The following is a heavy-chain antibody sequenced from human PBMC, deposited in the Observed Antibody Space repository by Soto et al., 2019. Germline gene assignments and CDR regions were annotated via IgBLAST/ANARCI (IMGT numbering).Heavy chain of an antibody. J-gene: IGHJ5*02. CDR2: IYYSGSP. CDR1: GGSISSSSYY. V-gene: IGHV4-39*01. Sequence: SETLSLTCTVSGGSISSSSYYWGWIRQPPGKGLEWIGSIYYSGSPYYNPSPKSRVTISVDASKNQFSLKLSSVTAAVTAVYYCARGGVVPAAFNWFDPWGQGTLVTVSS. CDR3: ARGGVVPAAFNWFDP. D-gene: IGHD2-2*01.